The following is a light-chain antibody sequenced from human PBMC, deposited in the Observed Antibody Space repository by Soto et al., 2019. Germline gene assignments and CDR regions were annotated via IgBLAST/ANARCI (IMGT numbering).Light chain of an antibody. J-gene: IGKJ1*01. Sequence: DIQMTQSPSTLSASVGDRVAITCRASDNIAPWVAWYQQKPGKAPKLLIYKAANLADEVPSRFAGSGSGTEFTLTISSLQPDDFATYYCQQYNSYWKMFGQGTKVDIK. CDR1: DNIAPW. CDR3: QQYNSYWKM. V-gene: IGKV1-5*03. CDR2: KAA.